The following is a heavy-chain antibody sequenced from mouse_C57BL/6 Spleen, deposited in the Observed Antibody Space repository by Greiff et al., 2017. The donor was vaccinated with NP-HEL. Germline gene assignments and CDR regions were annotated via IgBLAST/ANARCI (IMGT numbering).Heavy chain of an antibody. CDR2: IYPRSGNT. Sequence: QVQLQQSGAELARPGASVKLSCKASGYTFTSYGISWVKQRPGQGLEWIGEIYPRSGNTYYNEKFKGKATLTADKSSSTAYMELRSLTSEDSAVYFCASYYYGSSWYFDVWGTGTTVTVSS. J-gene: IGHJ1*03. CDR1: GYTFTSYG. D-gene: IGHD1-1*01. CDR3: ASYYYGSSWYFDV. V-gene: IGHV1-81*01.